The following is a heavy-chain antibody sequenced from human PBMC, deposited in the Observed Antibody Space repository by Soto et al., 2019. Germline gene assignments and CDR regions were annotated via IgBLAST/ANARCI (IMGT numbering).Heavy chain of an antibody. D-gene: IGHD2-15*01. CDR1: GFTVSSNY. V-gene: IGHV3-53*02. Sequence: EVQLVETGGGLIQPGGSLRLSCAASGFTVSSNYMSWVRQAPGKGLEWVSGIYSGGSTYYADYVKSRFTISSDNSKNTLYLQRNSLRAEDTAVYYCASQRYCSGGSCYPLDYWGQGTLVTVAS. CDR3: ASQRYCSGGSCYPLDY. CDR2: IYSGGST. J-gene: IGHJ4*02.